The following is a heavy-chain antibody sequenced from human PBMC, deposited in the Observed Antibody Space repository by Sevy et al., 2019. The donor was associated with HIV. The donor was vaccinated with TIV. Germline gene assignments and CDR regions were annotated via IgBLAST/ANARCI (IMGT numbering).Heavy chain of an antibody. CDR2: IIPIFGTA. CDR1: GGTFSSYA. J-gene: IGHJ6*03. Sequence: ASVKVSCKASGGTFSSYAISWVRQAPGQGLEWMGGIIPIFGTANYAQKFQGRVTITGDKSTSTAYMELSSLRSEDTAVYYCARGNVGTSPWSGYYYYYYMDVWGKGTTVTVSS. CDR3: ARGNVGTSPWSGYYYYYYMDV. D-gene: IGHD3-3*01. V-gene: IGHV1-69*06.